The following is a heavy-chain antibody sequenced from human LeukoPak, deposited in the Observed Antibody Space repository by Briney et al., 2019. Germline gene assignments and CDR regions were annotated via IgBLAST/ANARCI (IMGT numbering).Heavy chain of an antibody. V-gene: IGHV3-48*02. J-gene: IGHJ4*02. CDR3: ARDPHALDY. CDR2: IHSGGTTI. CDR1: GFSFSTYS. Sequence: PGGSLRPSCATSGFSFSTYSMNWVRQAPGKGLEWVSYIHSGGTTIYYADSVKGRFTISRDNAKNSLYLQMNSLRDEDTAVYHCARDPHALDYWGQGTLVTVSS.